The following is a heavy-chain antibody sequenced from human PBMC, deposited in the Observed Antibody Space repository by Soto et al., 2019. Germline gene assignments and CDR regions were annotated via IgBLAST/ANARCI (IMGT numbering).Heavy chain of an antibody. J-gene: IGHJ4*02. CDR3: ARREIQGPIDY. V-gene: IGHV4-28*01. CDR2: IYYSGTT. Sequence: QVQLQESGPGLVKPSDTLSLTCAVSGYSISSSNWWGWIRQPPGKGLEGIGYIYYSGTTYYNPSLKSRVPMSVDTSKHQFSLKLTSVTAVDTAVYYCARREIQGPIDYWGQGTLVTVSS. CDR1: GYSISSSNW. D-gene: IGHD1-26*01.